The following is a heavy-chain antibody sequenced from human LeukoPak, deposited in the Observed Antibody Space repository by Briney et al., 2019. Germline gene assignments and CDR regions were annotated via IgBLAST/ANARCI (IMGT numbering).Heavy chain of an antibody. CDR3: RGDFDWLLGFADY. D-gene: IGHD3-9*01. V-gene: IGHV3-15*01. CDR1: GFTFSNAW. Sequence: GGSLRLSCAASGFTFSNAWMSWVRQAPGKGLEWVGRIKSKTDGGTTDYAAPVKGRFTISRDDSKNTLYLQMNSLKTEDTAVYDCRGDFDWLLGFADYWGQGTLVTVSS. CDR2: IKSKTDGGTT. J-gene: IGHJ4*02.